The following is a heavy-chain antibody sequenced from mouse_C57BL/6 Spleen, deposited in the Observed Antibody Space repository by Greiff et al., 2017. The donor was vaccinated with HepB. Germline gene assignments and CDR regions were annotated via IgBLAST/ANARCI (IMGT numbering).Heavy chain of an antibody. V-gene: IGHV1-64*01. J-gene: IGHJ2*01. CDR2: IHPNSGST. CDR1: GYTFTSYW. Sequence: QVQLQQSGAELVKPGASVKLSCKASGYTFTSYWMHWVKQRPGQGLEWIGMIHPNSGSTNYNEKFKSKATLTVDKSSSTAYMQLSSLTSEDSAVYYCARYTYYGNYGFDYWGQGTTLTVSS. D-gene: IGHD2-10*01. CDR3: ARYTYYGNYGFDY.